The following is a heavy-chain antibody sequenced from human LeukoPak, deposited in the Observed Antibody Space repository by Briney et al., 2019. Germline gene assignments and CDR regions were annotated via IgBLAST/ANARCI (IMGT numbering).Heavy chain of an antibody. D-gene: IGHD3-9*01. CDR1: GYTFTGFY. CDR3: ATYDTLTGYRY. Sequence: ASVKVSCKASGYTFTGFYLHWVRQAPGQGLEWMGWINPNSGGTDFAQRFQGRVTMTGDTSISTAYMELSRLRSDDTAVYYCATYDTLTGYRYWGQGTLVTVSS. J-gene: IGHJ4*02. CDR2: INPNSGGT. V-gene: IGHV1-2*02.